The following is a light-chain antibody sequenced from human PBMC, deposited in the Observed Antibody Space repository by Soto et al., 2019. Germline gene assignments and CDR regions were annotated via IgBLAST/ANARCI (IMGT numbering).Light chain of an antibody. J-gene: IGLJ2*01. CDR2: EVS. CDR1: SSDVGGYNY. Sequence: QSALTQPASVSGSPGQSITISCTGTSSDVGGYNYVSWYQQHPGKAPKLMIYEVSNRPSEVSNRFSGSKSGNTASLTISGLQAEDEGNYHCSSYTSGSTLVVFGGGTQLTVL. V-gene: IGLV2-14*01. CDR3: SSYTSGSTLVV.